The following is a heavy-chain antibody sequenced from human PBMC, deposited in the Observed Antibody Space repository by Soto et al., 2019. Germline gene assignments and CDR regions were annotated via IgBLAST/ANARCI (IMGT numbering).Heavy chain of an antibody. CDR1: GLTVSSNY. V-gene: IGHV3-53*01. Sequence: GGSLRLSCAASGLTVSSNYMSWVRQAPGKGLEWVSVIYSGGSTYYADSVKGRFTISRDNSKNTLYLQMNSLRAEDTAVYYCARDRPVVRGVTDYYGMDVWGQGTTVTVSS. CDR3: ARDRPVVRGVTDYYGMDV. D-gene: IGHD3-10*01. J-gene: IGHJ6*02. CDR2: IYSGGST.